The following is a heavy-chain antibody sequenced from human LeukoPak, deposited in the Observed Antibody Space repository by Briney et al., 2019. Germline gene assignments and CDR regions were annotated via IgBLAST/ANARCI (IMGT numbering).Heavy chain of an antibody. J-gene: IGHJ6*02. Sequence: ASVKVSCKASGYTFTGYYMHWVRQAPGQGLEWMGWINPNSGGTNYAQKFQGRVTMTRDTSISTAYMELSRLRSDDTAVYYCARVMILSYYYYGMDVWAKGPRSPSP. D-gene: IGHD2-15*01. V-gene: IGHV1-2*02. CDR3: ARVMILSYYYYGMDV. CDR1: GYTFTGYY. CDR2: INPNSGGT.